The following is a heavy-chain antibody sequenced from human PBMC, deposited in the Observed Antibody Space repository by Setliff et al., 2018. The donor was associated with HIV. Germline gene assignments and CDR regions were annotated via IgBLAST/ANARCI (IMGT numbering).Heavy chain of an antibody. D-gene: IGHD1-26*01. CDR2: IGGSGDST. CDR1: GFTFSNYA. J-gene: IGHJ3*02. Sequence: PGGSLRLSCAASGFTFSNYAMSWVRQAPGKGLEWVSTIGGSGDSTYYADSVKGRCTVSRDNSRNTLYLHINSLRAEDTAVYYCARDRVGSPFWTDAFDIWGQGTMVT. V-gene: IGHV3-23*01. CDR3: ARDRVGSPFWTDAFDI.